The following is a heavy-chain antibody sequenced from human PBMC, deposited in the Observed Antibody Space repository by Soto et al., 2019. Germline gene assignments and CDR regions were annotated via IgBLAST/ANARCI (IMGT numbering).Heavy chain of an antibody. V-gene: IGHV3-7*05. CDR1: GFSFSTYW. D-gene: IGHD2-21*01. CDR2: IDQGGGEK. CDR3: AIGRNCCDP. J-gene: IGHJ5*02. Sequence: EVQLVESGGGLVQPGGSLRLSCAASGFSFSTYWMAWVRQAPGKGLEWVANIDQGGGEKYYVDSVRCRLTISRDNAKNPLNLQMYRLRAEDRAIFYWAIGRNCCDPWGQGALVSVSS.